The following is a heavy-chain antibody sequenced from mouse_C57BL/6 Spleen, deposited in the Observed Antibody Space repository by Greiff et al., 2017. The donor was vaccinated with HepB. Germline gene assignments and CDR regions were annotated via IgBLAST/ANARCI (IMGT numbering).Heavy chain of an antibody. Sequence: DVKLQESGGGLVQPGGSMKLSCVASGFTFSNYWMNWVRQSPEKGLEWVAQIRLKSDNYATHYAESVKGRFTISRDDSKSSVYLQMNNLRAEDTGIYYCIYGYDGYAMDYWGQGTSVTVSS. CDR2: IRLKSDNYAT. J-gene: IGHJ4*01. CDR3: IYGYDGYAMDY. CDR1: GFTFSNYW. D-gene: IGHD2-2*01. V-gene: IGHV6-3*01.